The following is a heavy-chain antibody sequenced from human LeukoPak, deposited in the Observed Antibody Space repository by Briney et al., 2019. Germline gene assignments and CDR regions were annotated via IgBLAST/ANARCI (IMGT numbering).Heavy chain of an antibody. V-gene: IGHV1-8*01. Sequence: VNVSCKASGYTFTSYDINWVRQATEQGLEWMGCMNPNSGKTGYEQKLQGGATMASKTSISPAYLELSSLRSEDTALYYCARGTSDARYYFDYWGQGILVTVSS. CDR3: ARGTSDARYYFDY. J-gene: IGHJ4*02. D-gene: IGHD2/OR15-2a*01. CDR1: GYTFTSYD. CDR2: MNPNSGKT.